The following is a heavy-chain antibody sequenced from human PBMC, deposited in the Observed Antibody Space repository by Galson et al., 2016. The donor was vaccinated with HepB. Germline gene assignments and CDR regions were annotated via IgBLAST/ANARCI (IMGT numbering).Heavy chain of an antibody. CDR3: AVDRGAPAAISGCNWFDP. D-gene: IGHD2-2*01. CDR2: IIPMFDTA. J-gene: IGHJ5*02. Sequence: SVKVSCKVSGGSISNYRLTWVRQAPGQGLEWMGGIIPMFDTADYAQKFQGRVTIARDTSASTAYMELSSLRSEDTAVYYCAVDRGAPAAISGCNWFDPWGQGTLVTVSS. V-gene: IGHV1-69*05. CDR1: GGSISNYR.